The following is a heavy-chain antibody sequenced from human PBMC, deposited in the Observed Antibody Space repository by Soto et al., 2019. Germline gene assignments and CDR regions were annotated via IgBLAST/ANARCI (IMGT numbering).Heavy chain of an antibody. D-gene: IGHD3-16*01. V-gene: IGHV4-34*01. Sequence: QVQLQQWGAGLLKPSETLSLTCAVYGGFLSESYWTWIRQPPGKGLEWIGEINHVGGTNYNPSLQRRVPMSVDTSQNQFSLRLISVTAADTAMYFCVRLRYQLPSSVLCLDTWGQGTPGTVSS. J-gene: IGHJ5*02. CDR2: INHVGGT. CDR1: GGFLSESY. CDR3: VRLRYQLPSSVLCLDT.